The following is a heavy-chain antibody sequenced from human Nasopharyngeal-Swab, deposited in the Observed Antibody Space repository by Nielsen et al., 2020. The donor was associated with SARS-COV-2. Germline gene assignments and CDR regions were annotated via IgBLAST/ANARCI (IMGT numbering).Heavy chain of an antibody. CDR2: IYSGGST. CDR1: GFTVSSNY. J-gene: IGHJ6*03. CDR3: ARAGDCSGGSCYWARNYYYYMDV. Sequence: GGSLRLSCAASGFTVSSNYMSWVRQAPGKGLEWVSVIYSGGSTYYADSVKGRFTISRDNSKNTLYLQMNSLRAEDTAVYYCARAGDCSGGSCYWARNYYYYMDVWGKGTTVTVSS. D-gene: IGHD2-15*01. V-gene: IGHV3-53*01.